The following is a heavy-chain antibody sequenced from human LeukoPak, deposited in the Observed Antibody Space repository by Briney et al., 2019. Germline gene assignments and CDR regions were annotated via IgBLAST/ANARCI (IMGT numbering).Heavy chain of an antibody. CDR2: INPNSGGT. D-gene: IGHD1-1*01. V-gene: IGHV1-2*02. J-gene: IGHJ5*02. CDR1: GYTFTGYY. CDR3: ARVAQYNWNVMTWFDP. Sequence: ASVKVSCKASGYTFTGYYMHWVRQAPGQGLEWMGWINPNSGGTNYAQKFQGRVTITADESTSTAYMELSSLRSEDTAVYYCARVAQYNWNVMTWFDPWGQGTLVTVSS.